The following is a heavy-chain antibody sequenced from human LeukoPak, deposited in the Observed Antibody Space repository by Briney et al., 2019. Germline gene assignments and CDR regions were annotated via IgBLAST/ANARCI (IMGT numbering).Heavy chain of an antibody. J-gene: IGHJ3*02. Sequence: GGSLRLSCAASGFTFSSYSMNWVRQAPGKGLEWVSSIGSSSSYIYYADSVKGRFTISRDNAKNSLYLQMNSLRAEDTAVYYCARPRDRSITIFGVDRDAFEIWGQGTMVTVSS. CDR2: IGSSSSYI. CDR3: ARPRDRSITIFGVDRDAFEI. V-gene: IGHV3-21*01. CDR1: GFTFSSYS. D-gene: IGHD3-3*01.